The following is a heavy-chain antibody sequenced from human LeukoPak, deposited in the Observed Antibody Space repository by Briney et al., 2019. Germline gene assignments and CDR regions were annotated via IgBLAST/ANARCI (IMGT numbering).Heavy chain of an antibody. V-gene: IGHV3-23*01. CDR1: GFTFSSYA. D-gene: IGHD3-10*01. CDR2: SSGSGGSK. CDR3: AKDVQTYGSGSYLGY. Sequence: GGSLRLSCAASGFTFSSYAMSWVRQAPGKGLGWVSTSSGSGGSKYYADSVKGRFTISRDNSKNTLYLQMNSLRAEDTAVYYCAKDVQTYGSGSYLGYWGQGTLVTVSS. J-gene: IGHJ4*02.